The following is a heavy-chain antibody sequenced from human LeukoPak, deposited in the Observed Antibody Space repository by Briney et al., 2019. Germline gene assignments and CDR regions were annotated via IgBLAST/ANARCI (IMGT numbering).Heavy chain of an antibody. Sequence: ASVTVSYTGSGYTFTSYGISWVRQAPGQGLEWMGWISAYIGNTNYAQKLQARVTMTTDTSTRTAYMELRSLRSDDTAVYYCARVDSFDSSGYYSGEDYWGQGTLVIVSS. V-gene: IGHV1-18*01. CDR2: ISAYIGNT. J-gene: IGHJ4*02. CDR1: GYTFTSYG. CDR3: ARVDSFDSSGYYSGEDY. D-gene: IGHD3-22*01.